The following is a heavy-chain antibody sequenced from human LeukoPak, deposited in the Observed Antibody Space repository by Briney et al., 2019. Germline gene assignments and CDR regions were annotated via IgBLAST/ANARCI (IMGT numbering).Heavy chain of an antibody. J-gene: IGHJ4*02. CDR1: GYTLTELS. CDR3: ATASGYSSSWYDYYFDY. D-gene: IGHD6-13*01. V-gene: IGHV1-24*01. Sequence: ASVKVSCKVSGYTLTELSMRWVRQAPGKGLEWMGGFDPEDGETIYAQKFQGRVTMTEDTSTDTAYMELSSLRSEDTAVYYCATASGYSSSWYDYYFDYWGQGTLVTVSS. CDR2: FDPEDGET.